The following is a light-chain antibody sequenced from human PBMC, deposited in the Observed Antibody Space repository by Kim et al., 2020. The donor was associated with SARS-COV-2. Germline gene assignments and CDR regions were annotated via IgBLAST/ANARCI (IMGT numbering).Light chain of an antibody. CDR3: QQRSDWPIT. CDR2: DAS. V-gene: IGKV3-11*01. CDR1: QSVSSN. J-gene: IGKJ5*01. Sequence: PGERATLPCRASQSVSSNLAWYQQKPGQAPRLLIYDASNRAPGIPARFSGSGSGTDFSLTISSLEFEDSAVYYCQQRSDWPITFGQGTRLEIK.